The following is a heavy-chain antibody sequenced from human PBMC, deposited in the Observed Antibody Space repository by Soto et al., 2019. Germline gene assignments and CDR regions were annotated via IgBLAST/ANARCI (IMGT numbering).Heavy chain of an antibody. CDR1: GGSISSDDW. CDR2: IYHTGIV. D-gene: IGHD6-13*01. CDR3: ARGSRGSWYIY. Sequence: QVQLQESGPGLVKPSGTLSLTCAVSGGSISSDDWWSWVRQPPGKGLEWIGEIYHTGIVNYNPSLKSRVTISVDKCKNQFSRNVNSVTVADTAVYYCARGSRGSWYIYWGQGTLVTVSS. V-gene: IGHV4-4*02. J-gene: IGHJ4*02.